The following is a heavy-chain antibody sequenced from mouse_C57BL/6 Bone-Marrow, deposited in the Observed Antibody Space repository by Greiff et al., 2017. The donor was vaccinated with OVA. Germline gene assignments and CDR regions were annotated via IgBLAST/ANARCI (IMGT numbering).Heavy chain of an antibody. CDR1: GFSLSTFGMG. CDR3: ARIADYDGSSYCYFDV. CDR2: IWWDDDK. D-gene: IGHD1-1*01. V-gene: IGHV8-8*01. J-gene: IGHJ1*03. Sequence: QVTLKESGPGILQPSQTLSLTCSFSGFSLSTFGMGVGWIRQPSGKGLEWLAHIWWDDDKYYNPALKSRLPISKDTSKNQVFLKIANVDTADTATDYCARIADYDGSSYCYFDVWGTGTTVTVSS.